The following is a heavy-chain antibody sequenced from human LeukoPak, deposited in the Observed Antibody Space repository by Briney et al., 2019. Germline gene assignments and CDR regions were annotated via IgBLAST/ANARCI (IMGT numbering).Heavy chain of an antibody. CDR3: ATRAGAYYYFDY. J-gene: IGHJ4*02. V-gene: IGHV3-7*01. Sequence: GGSLRLSCAASGFTFSTYWMSWVRQAPGKGLEWVANIKRDGSEKHYVDSVKGRFTISRENAKNSLYLQMNSLGAEDTAVYYCATRAGAYYYFDYWGQGTLLTVSS. D-gene: IGHD2-21*01. CDR2: IKRDGSEK. CDR1: GFTFSTYW.